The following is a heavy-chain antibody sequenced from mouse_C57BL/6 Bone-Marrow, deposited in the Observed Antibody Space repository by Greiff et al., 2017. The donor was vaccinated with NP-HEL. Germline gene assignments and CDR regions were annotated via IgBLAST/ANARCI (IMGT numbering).Heavy chain of an antibody. J-gene: IGHJ2*01. V-gene: IGHV5-4*03. CDR3: ARRGIHYYGSRQNYFDY. D-gene: IGHD1-1*01. CDR2: ISDGGSYT. Sequence: EVKVVESGGGLVKPGGSLKLSCAASGFTFSSYAMSWVRQTPEKRLEWVATISDGGSYTYYPDNVKGRFTISRDNAKNNLYLQMSHLKSEDTAMYYCARRGIHYYGSRQNYFDYWGQGTTLTVSS. CDR1: GFTFSSYA.